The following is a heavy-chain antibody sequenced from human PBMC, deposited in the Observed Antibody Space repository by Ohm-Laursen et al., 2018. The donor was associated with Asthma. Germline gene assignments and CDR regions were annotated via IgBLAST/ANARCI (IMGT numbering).Heavy chain of an antibody. V-gene: IGHV3-30*19. CDR1: GFTFRSYG. J-gene: IGHJ4*02. Sequence: RSLRLSCSAAGFTFRSYGMYWVRQAPGKGLEWVAFISYDGNNKLYADSVKGRFTISRDSSKNTVYLQMNSLRAEDTAVYFCARGLSTYYVFDHCGQGTLVTVSS. D-gene: IGHD3-10*01. CDR2: ISYDGNNK. CDR3: ARGLSTYYVFDH.